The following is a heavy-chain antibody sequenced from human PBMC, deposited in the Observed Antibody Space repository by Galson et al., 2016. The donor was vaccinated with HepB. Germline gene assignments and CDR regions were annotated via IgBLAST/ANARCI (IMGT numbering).Heavy chain of an antibody. CDR3: AKVLGFLGSGSYYGNYQYALVV. J-gene: IGHJ6*02. CDR2: LSGSGSTT. V-gene: IGHV3-23*01. D-gene: IGHD3-10*01. Sequence: SLRLSCAASGFTFSSYAMSWVRQAPGKGLEWVSTLSGSGSTTYYADSVKGRFTISRDNSKSTLSLQMNSLRAEDTAVYYCAKVLGFLGSGSYYGNYQYALVVWGQGTTVTVSS. CDR1: GFTFSSYA.